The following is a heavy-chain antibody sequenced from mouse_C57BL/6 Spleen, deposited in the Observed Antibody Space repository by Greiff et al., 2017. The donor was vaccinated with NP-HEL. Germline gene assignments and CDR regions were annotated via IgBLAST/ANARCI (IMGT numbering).Heavy chain of an antibody. V-gene: IGHV1-80*01. Sequence: VQGVESGAELVKPGASVKLSCKASGYAFSSYWMNWVKQRPGKGLEWIGQIYPGDGDTNYNGKFKGKATLTADKSSSTAYMQLSMLTSEDSAVYFCARDRVYYGSRDAMDYWGQGTSVTVSS. CDR3: ARDRVYYGSRDAMDY. CDR2: IYPGDGDT. J-gene: IGHJ4*01. CDR1: GYAFSSYW. D-gene: IGHD1-1*01.